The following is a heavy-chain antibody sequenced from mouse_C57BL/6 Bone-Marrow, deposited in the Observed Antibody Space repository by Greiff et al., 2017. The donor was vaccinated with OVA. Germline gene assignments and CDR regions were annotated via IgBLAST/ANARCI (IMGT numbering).Heavy chain of an antibody. CDR2: IDPSDSYT. Sequence: VQLQQPGAELVRPGTSVKLSCKASGYTFTSYWMHWVKQRPGQGLEWIGVIDPSDSYTNYNQKFKGKATLTVATSSSTAYMQLSSLTSEDSAVYYCAREGMVTTTGFAYWGQGTLVTVSA. V-gene: IGHV1-59*01. D-gene: IGHD2-2*01. CDR1: GYTFTSYW. CDR3: AREGMVTTTGFAY. J-gene: IGHJ3*01.